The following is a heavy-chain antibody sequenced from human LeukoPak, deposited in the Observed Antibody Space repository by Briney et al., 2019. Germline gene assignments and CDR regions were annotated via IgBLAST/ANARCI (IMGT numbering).Heavy chain of an antibody. J-gene: IGHJ4*02. V-gene: IGHV1-46*01. Sequence: ASVKVSCKASGYTFTSYYMHWVRQAPGQGLEWRGIINPSGGSTSYAQKFQRRVTMTRDTSTSTVYMELSSLRSEDTAVYYCARDSYYYDSSGSPGYWGQGTLVTVSS. D-gene: IGHD3-22*01. CDR3: ARDSYYYDSSGSPGY. CDR1: GYTFTSYY. CDR2: INPSGGST.